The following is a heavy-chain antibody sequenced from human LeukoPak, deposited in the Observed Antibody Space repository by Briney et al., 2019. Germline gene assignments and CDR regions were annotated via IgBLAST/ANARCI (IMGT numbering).Heavy chain of an antibody. J-gene: IGHJ5*02. Sequence: PSETLSLTCTVSGGSISGYHWTWIRQPPGKGLEWIGQIYYTGSTNYNPSLKSRLTISVDTSKNQFSLKLSSVTAADTAVYYCARGSRDSSGYYRTRKYNWFDPWGQGTLVTVSS. D-gene: IGHD3-22*01. CDR3: ARGSRDSSGYYRTRKYNWFDP. V-gene: IGHV4-59*12. CDR2: IYYTGST. CDR1: GGSISGYH.